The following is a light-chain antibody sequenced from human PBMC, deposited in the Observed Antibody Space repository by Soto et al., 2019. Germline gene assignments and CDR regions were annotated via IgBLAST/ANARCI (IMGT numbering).Light chain of an antibody. Sequence: DIQMTQSPSSLSASFGDSVPITCRAGQSIGTYLNWYRQKRGKAPELLIYAASTLNGGVPSRISGSGSGTEFTLTITSLQPEDFATYFCQQSYSTLTFGPGTKVDIK. CDR2: AAS. CDR3: QQSYSTLT. CDR1: QSIGTY. J-gene: IGKJ3*01. V-gene: IGKV1-39*01.